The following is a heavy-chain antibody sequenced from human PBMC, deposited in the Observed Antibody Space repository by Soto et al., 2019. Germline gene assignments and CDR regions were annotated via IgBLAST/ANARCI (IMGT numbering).Heavy chain of an antibody. Sequence: QVQLVQSGAEVKKPGASVKVSCKASGYTFTSYGISWVRQAPGQGLEWMGWISAYNGNTNYAQKLQGRVTMTTDTSTSTAYMELRSLRSDDTAVYYCARDQTRFLEWLLSYYYYGMDVWGQGTTVTVSS. CDR2: ISAYNGNT. CDR3: ARDQTRFLEWLLSYYYYGMDV. V-gene: IGHV1-18*01. J-gene: IGHJ6*02. CDR1: GYTFTSYG. D-gene: IGHD3-3*01.